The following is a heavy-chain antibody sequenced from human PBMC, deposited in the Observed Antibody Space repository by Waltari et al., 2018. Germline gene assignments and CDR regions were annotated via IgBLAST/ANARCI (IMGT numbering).Heavy chain of an antibody. CDR3: ARGLEQQLVQHDAFDI. Sequence: EVQLVESGGGLVQPGGSLRLSCAASGFTFSSYWMSWVRQAPGKGLEWVANIKQDGSEKYYVDSVKGRFTISRDNAKNSLYLQMNSLRAEDTAVYYCARGLEQQLVQHDAFDIWGQGTMVTVSS. V-gene: IGHV3-7*01. J-gene: IGHJ3*02. D-gene: IGHD6-13*01. CDR1: GFTFSSYW. CDR2: IKQDGSEK.